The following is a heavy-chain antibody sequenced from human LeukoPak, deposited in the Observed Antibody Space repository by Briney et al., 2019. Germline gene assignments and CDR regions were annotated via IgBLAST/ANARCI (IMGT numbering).Heavy chain of an antibody. V-gene: IGHV4-39*01. CDR1: GASTTNSRYY. J-gene: IGHJ5*02. CDR2: VSYKGVT. CDR3: ATLTMSGLGIIPPAS. Sequence: SETLSLTCTVSGASTTNSRYYWVWIRQPPGKGLEWIGSVSYKGVTYYGPSFRSRFAISIDTSRDQFSLSLASVTAADTAVYYCATLTMSGLGIIPPASWGQGTLVTVSS. D-gene: IGHD3/OR15-3a*01.